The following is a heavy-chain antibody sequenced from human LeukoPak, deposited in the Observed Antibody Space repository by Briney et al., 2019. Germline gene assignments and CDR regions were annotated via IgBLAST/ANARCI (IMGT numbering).Heavy chain of an antibody. J-gene: IGHJ4*02. D-gene: IGHD6-13*01. V-gene: IGHV3-21*01. Sequence: GGSLRLSCAASGFTFSSYSMNWVRQAPGKGLEWVSSISSSSSYIYYADSVKGRLTISRDNAKNSLYLQMNSLRAEDTAVYYCAREFPGYSSHLDYWGQGTLVTVSS. CDR1: GFTFSSYS. CDR2: ISSSSSYI. CDR3: AREFPGYSSHLDY.